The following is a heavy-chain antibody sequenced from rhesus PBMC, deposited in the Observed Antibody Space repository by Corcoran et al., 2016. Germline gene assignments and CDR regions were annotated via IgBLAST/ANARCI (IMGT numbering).Heavy chain of an antibody. J-gene: IGHJ4*01. CDR3: ARRGSWSYFDY. CDR2: IYGGSGST. CDR1: GGSISSSTW. Sequence: QVQLQESGPGLVKPSETLSLTCAVPGGSISSSTWWSWIRLSPGKGLEWIGYIYGGSGSTSYNPSLKSRVTISTDTSKNQFSLKLSSVTAADTAVYYCARRGSWSYFDYWGQGVLVTVSS. V-gene: IGHV4S7*01. D-gene: IGHD6-13*01.